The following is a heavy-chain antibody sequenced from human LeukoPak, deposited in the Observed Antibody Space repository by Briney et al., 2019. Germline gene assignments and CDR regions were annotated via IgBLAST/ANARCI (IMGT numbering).Heavy chain of an antibody. D-gene: IGHD3-10*01. CDR1: GFTFSSYA. V-gene: IGHV3-30-3*01. Sequence: GSLRLSCAASGFTFSSYAMHWVRQAPGKGLEWVAVISYDGSNKYYADSVKGRFTISRDNSKNTLYLQMNSLRAEDTAVYYCARSGSYFHFDYWGQGTLVTVSS. J-gene: IGHJ4*02. CDR2: ISYDGSNK. CDR3: ARSGSYFHFDY.